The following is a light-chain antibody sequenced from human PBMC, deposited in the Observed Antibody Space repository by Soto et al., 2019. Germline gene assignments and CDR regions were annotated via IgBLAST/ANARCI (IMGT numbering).Light chain of an antibody. J-gene: IGKJ5*01. CDR3: QHYGNSPLT. CDR2: GAS. V-gene: IGKV3-20*01. Sequence: EIVLTQSPGTLSLSPGERATLSRRASQSVSSSYLAWYQQKPGQAPRLLVYGASSRATGIPERFSGSVSETDFTLSISRLEPEDFAVYYCQHYGNSPLTFGQGTRLEIK. CDR1: QSVSSSY.